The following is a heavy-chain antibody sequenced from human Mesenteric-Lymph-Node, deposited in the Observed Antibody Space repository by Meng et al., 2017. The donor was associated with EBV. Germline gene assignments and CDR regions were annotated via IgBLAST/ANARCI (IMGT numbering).Heavy chain of an antibody. V-gene: IGHV7-4-1*02. CDR3: ARVRWNYYFDS. CDR1: GYSFTNYA. J-gene: IGHJ4*02. D-gene: IGHD1-1*01. Sequence: QVQLLQPGSELKKPGASVKVSCTASGYSFTNYAISWMRQAPGQGLEWMGWINTNTGNPTNAQDFKGRFVFSLDTAVNTAYLQISSLKAEDTAVYYCARVRWNYYFDSWGQGTLVTVSS. CDR2: INTNTGNP.